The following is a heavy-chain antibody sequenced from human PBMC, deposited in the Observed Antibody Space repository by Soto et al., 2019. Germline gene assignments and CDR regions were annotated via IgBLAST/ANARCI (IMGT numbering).Heavy chain of an antibody. J-gene: IGHJ4*02. D-gene: IGHD5-18*01. CDR2: IIPMFGTA. Sequence: QVQLVQSGAEVKKPESSVKVSCTAPGGTFSTYAISWVRQAPGQALEWMGGIIPMFGTANYGQRFQARDTITADESTKTVYMELSSLRAEDTAVYFCASGIQLWLRRINQGYSGWGQGTLVTVSS. V-gene: IGHV1-69*12. CDR3: ASGIQLWLRRINQGYSG. CDR1: GGTFSTYA.